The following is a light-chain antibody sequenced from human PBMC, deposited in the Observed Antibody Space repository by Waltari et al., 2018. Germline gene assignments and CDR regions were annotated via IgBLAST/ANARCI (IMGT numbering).Light chain of an antibody. CDR2: KAS. CDR3: QHNYGTPYS. Sequence: DIQMTQSPSSLSASVGDRVTITCRASENVNNYLNWSQQKPGKAPKLLIYKASTLQSGVPSRFSGSGSGTDYTFTISSLQSEDVATYYCQHNYGTPYSFGQGTKVEIK. CDR1: ENVNNY. V-gene: IGKV1-39*01. J-gene: IGKJ2*03.